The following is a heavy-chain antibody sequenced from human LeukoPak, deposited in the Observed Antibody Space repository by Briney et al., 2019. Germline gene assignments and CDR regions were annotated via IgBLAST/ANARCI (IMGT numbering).Heavy chain of an antibody. CDR1: GGSISSSSYS. CDR3: ARGSVWLTPDY. V-gene: IGHV4-39*01. CDR2: IYYSGST. Sequence: SETLSLTCTVSGGSISSSSYSWGWIRQPPGKGLEWIGSIYYSGSTYYNPSLKSRVTISVDTSKNQFSLKLSSVTAADTAVYYCARGSVWLTPDYWGQGTLVTVSS. D-gene: IGHD6-19*01. J-gene: IGHJ4*02.